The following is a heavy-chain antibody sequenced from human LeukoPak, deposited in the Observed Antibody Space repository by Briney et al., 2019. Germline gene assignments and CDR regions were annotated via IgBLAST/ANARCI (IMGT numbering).Heavy chain of an antibody. CDR1: GGSISNYY. V-gene: IGHV4-4*07. CDR3: ARDNDSSGYLILDY. CDR2: VYISGTT. J-gene: IGHJ4*02. D-gene: IGHD3-22*01. Sequence: PSETLSLTCTVSGGSISNYYWAWVRQPAGKGLEWIGHVYISGTTNYNPSLKSRVTMSIDMSTKEVTLKLRSVTAADAAVYYCARDNDSSGYLILDYWGQGTLVTVSS.